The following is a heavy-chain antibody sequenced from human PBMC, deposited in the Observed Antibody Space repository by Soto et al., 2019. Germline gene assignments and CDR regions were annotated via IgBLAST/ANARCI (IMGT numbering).Heavy chain of an antibody. CDR3: VRGGRWLRPQIDY. D-gene: IGHD5-12*01. CDR2: INHSGST. Sequence: SETLSLTCAVYGGSFSGYYWSWIRQPPGKGLEWIGEINHSGSTNYNPSLKSRVTISVDTSKNQFSLKLSSVTAADTAVYYCVRGGRWLRPQIDYWGQGTLVTVSS. CDR1: GGSFSGYY. J-gene: IGHJ4*02. V-gene: IGHV4-34*01.